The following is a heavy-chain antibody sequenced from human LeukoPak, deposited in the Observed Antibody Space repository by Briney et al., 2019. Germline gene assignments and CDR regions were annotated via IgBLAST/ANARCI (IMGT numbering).Heavy chain of an antibody. D-gene: IGHD3-22*01. CDR3: ASMDYYDSSPGDY. Sequence: GGSLRLSCAASGFTFSSYWMHWVRQAPGKGLVWVSRINSDGSSTSYADSVKGRFTISRHNAKNTLYLQMNSLRAEDTAVYYCASMDYYDSSPGDYWGQGTLVTVSS. CDR2: INSDGSST. CDR1: GFTFSSYW. V-gene: IGHV3-74*01. J-gene: IGHJ4*02.